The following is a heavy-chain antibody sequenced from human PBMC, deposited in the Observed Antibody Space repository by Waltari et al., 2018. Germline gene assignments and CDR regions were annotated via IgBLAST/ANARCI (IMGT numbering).Heavy chain of an antibody. V-gene: IGHV4-59*01. Sequence: QVQLQESGPGLVKPSETLSLTCTVSGGSISSYYWSWIRQPPGKGLEWIGYIYYSGSTNYNPSLKGRVTISVDTSKNQFSLKLSSVTAADTAVYYCARGYRGSSWNDWYFDLWGRGTLVTVSS. CDR2: IYYSGST. CDR1: GGSISSYY. D-gene: IGHD6-13*01. J-gene: IGHJ2*01. CDR3: ARGYRGSSWNDWYFDL.